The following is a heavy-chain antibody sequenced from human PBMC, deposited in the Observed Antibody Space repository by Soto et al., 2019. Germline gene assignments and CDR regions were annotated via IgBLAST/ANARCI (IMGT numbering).Heavy chain of an antibody. D-gene: IGHD2-2*01. V-gene: IGHV1-58*01. J-gene: IGHJ6*02. Sequence: MQLVQSEPEVKKPGTSVKVSCEASGFTFTRSAVQWVRQARGQRLEWIGWVVVNSGNTNYAQKFQDRVTITRDMSTSTSYMELTSLGSEDTAVYYCATESPVLPFTAGAYYYYNGMDVWGQGTTVTVSS. CDR1: GFTFTRSA. CDR3: ATESPVLPFTAGAYYYYNGMDV. CDR2: VVVNSGNT.